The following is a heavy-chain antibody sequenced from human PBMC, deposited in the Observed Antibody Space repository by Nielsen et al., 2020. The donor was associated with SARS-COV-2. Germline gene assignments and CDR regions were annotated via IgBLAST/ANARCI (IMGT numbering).Heavy chain of an antibody. Sequence: WIRQSPSRGLEWLGRTYYRSKWYNDYAVSVKSRITINPDTSKNQFSLQLNSVTAADTAVYYCARVRWGRPYSSGWYAFDFWGQGTLVTVSS. V-gene: IGHV6-1*01. J-gene: IGHJ4*02. D-gene: IGHD6-19*01. CDR2: TYYRSKWYN. CDR3: ARVRWGRPYSSGWYAFDF.